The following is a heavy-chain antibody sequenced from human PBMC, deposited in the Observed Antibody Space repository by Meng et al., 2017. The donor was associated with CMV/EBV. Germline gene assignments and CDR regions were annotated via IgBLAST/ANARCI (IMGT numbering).Heavy chain of an antibody. CDR3: ARGLMVRGSRVNWFDP. CDR2: INHSGST. V-gene: IGHV4-34*01. D-gene: IGHD3-10*01. Sequence: QVQLQQWGAGLLKPSETLSLTCAVSGGSFSGYYWSWIRQPPGKGLEWIGEINHSGSTNYNPSLKSRVTISVDTSKNQFSLKLSSVTAADTAVYYCARGLMVRGSRVNWFDPWGQGTLVTVSS. CDR1: GGSFSGYY. J-gene: IGHJ5*02.